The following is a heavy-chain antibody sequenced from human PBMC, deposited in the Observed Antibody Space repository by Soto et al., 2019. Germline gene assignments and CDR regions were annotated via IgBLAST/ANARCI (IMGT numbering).Heavy chain of an antibody. Sequence: EVQLVESGGGLVKPGGSLRLSCAASGFTFSSYSMNWVRQAPGKGLEWVSSISSSSSYIYYADSVKGRFTISRDNAKKSLYLQMNSLRAEDTAVYYCARARGSGSYAFFDYWGQGTLVTVSS. CDR2: ISSSSSYI. D-gene: IGHD3-10*01. V-gene: IGHV3-21*01. J-gene: IGHJ4*02. CDR1: GFTFSSYS. CDR3: ARARGSGSYAFFDY.